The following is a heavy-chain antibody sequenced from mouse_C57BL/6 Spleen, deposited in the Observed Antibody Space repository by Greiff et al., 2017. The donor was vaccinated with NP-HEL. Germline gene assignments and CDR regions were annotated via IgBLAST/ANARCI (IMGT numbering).Heavy chain of an antibody. Sequence: VQLQQSGTVLARPGASVKMSCKTSGYTFTSYWMHWVKQRPGQGLEWIGAIYPGNSDTSYNQQFKGKAKLTAVSSASTAYMELSSLTKEDSAVYYCTRRGLGGAMDYWGQGTSVTVSS. CDR3: TRRGLGGAMDY. J-gene: IGHJ4*01. CDR2: IYPGNSDT. CDR1: GYTFTSYW. V-gene: IGHV1-5*01.